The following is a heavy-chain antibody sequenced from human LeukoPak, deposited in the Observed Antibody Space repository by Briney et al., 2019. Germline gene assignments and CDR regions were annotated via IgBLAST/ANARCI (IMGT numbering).Heavy chain of an antibody. CDR1: GFIFSSYG. CDR2: IRDDGTNK. Sequence: GGSLRLSCAASGFIFSSYGMHWVRQAPGKGLEWVAFIRDDGTNKYYADSVKGRFTISRDNSKNTLYLQMNSLRAEDTAIYYCAKSAGGSSSWYYFDYWGQGTLVTVSS. V-gene: IGHV3-30*02. D-gene: IGHD6-13*01. CDR3: AKSAGGSSSWYYFDY. J-gene: IGHJ4*02.